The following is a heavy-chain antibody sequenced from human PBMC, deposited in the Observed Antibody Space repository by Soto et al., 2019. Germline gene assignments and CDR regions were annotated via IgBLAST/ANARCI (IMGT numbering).Heavy chain of an antibody. D-gene: IGHD1-1*01. CDR1: GGSFSGYY. CDR2: INHSGST. CDR3: ARIQSPGGWFDP. Sequence: SETLSLTCAVYGGSFSGYYWSWIRQPPGKGLEWIGEINHSGSTNYNPSLKSRVTISVDTSKNQFSLKLSSVTAADTAVYYCARIQSPGGWFDPWGQGTLVTVSS. V-gene: IGHV4-34*01. J-gene: IGHJ5*02.